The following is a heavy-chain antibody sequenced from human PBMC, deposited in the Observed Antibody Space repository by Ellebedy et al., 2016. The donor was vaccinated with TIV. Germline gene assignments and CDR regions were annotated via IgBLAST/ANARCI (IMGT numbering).Heavy chain of an antibody. J-gene: IGHJ4*02. V-gene: IGHV3-66*04. CDR2: IYSGGTT. D-gene: IGHD5-18*01. CDR1: GFTVSSNY. Sequence: GESLKISCAASGFTVSSNYMSWVRQAPGKGLEWVSVIYSGGTTHYADSVKGRFTNSRDKSKNTMYLHMNSLRAEDTAVYYCAGHGDRAMTHWGQGTLVTVSS. CDR3: AGHGDRAMTH.